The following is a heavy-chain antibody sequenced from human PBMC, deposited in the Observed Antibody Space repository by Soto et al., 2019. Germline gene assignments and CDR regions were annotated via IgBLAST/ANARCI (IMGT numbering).Heavy chain of an antibody. CDR2: IFHGGET. CDR3: ARGQRFSEWFDP. CDR1: GGSISSYY. V-gene: IGHV4-59*12. D-gene: IGHD3-3*01. Sequence: PSETLSLTCTVSGGSISSYYWSWIRHPPGKRLEWIGYIFHGGETKYNPSLESRLTVSLDMSKKQFSLKLSSVTAADTAVYYCARGQRFSEWFDPWGQGTLVTVSS. J-gene: IGHJ5*02.